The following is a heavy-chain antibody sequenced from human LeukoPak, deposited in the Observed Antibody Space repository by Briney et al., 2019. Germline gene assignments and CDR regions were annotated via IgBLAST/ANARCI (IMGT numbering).Heavy chain of an antibody. CDR1: GGSFSGYY. CDR3: ARVAPSSGRRIDY. CDR2: INHSGST. V-gene: IGHV4-34*01. D-gene: IGHD6-19*01. Sequence: SETLSLTCAVYGGSFSGYYWSWIRQPPGKGLEWIGEINHSGSTNYNPSLKSRVTISVDTSKNQFSLKLSSVTAADTAVYYRARVAPSSGRRIDYWGQGTLVTVSS. J-gene: IGHJ4*02.